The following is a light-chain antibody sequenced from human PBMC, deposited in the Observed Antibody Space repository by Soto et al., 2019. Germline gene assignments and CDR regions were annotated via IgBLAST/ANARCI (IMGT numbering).Light chain of an antibody. CDR1: TGAVTSGHY. CDR3: LLSYSCARPGV. Sequence: QAVVTQEPSLTVSPGGTVTLTCGSSTGAVTSGHYPYWFQQKPGQAPRTLIYDTSNKHSWTPARFSGSLLGGKAALTLSGVQPEDEAEYYCLLSYSCARPGVFGGGTKVIVL. V-gene: IGLV7-46*01. CDR2: DTS. J-gene: IGLJ2*01.